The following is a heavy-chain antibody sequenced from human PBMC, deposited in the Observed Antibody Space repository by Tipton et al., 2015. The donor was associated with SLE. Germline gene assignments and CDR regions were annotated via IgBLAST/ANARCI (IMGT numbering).Heavy chain of an antibody. D-gene: IGHD6-19*01. V-gene: IGHV4-59*01. CDR1: GFTFSSYW. J-gene: IGHJ2*01. CDR2: IYYSGST. Sequence: LRLSCAASGFTFSSYWMHWIRQPPGKGLEWIGYIYYSGSTNYNPSLKSRVTISVDTSKNQFSLKLSSVTAADTAVYYCARAGSSGWYNWYFDLWGRGTLVTVSS. CDR3: ARAGSSGWYNWYFDL.